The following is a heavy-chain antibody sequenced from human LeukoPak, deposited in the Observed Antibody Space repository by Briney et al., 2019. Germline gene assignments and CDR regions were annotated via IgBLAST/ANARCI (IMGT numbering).Heavy chain of an antibody. CDR3: ARGVEPLAANTLAY. V-gene: IGHV3-53*01. CDR1: GFTVITND. J-gene: IGHJ4*02. CDR2: LYSDGNT. D-gene: IGHD1-14*01. Sequence: GGSLKLSCAASGFTVITNDMTWVRQAPGKGLEWVSVLYSDGNTKYADSVQGRFTISRDNSKNTLYLEMNSLSPDDTAVYHCARGVEPLAANTLAYWGQGTLVTVSS.